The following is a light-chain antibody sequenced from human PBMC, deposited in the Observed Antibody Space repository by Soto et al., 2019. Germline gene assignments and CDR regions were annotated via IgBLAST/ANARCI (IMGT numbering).Light chain of an antibody. CDR3: QQYNRWPLT. V-gene: IGKV3-15*01. Sequence: EIVMTQSPATLSVSPGERATLSCRASQSVSSNVAWYQQKPGQAPRLLIYGASTRATGIPARFSGSGSGTEFTLTISSLQSEDFAVYYCQQYNRWPLTFGGGIKVEIK. J-gene: IGKJ4*01. CDR2: GAS. CDR1: QSVSSN.